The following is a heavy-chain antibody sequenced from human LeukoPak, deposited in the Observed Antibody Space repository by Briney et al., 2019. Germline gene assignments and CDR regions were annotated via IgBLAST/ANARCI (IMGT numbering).Heavy chain of an antibody. J-gene: IGHJ4*02. Sequence: QPGGSLRLSCSASGFIFSNYAMHWVRQAPGKGLEYVSAITSNGGNTFYADSVEGRFTISRDNSKNTLDLQMSSLRHEDTAVYYCVKDHDRNWNDKGYFDYWGRGTLVTVSS. CDR2: ITSNGGNT. CDR3: VKDHDRNWNDKGYFDY. D-gene: IGHD1-1*01. V-gene: IGHV3-64D*09. CDR1: GFIFSNYA.